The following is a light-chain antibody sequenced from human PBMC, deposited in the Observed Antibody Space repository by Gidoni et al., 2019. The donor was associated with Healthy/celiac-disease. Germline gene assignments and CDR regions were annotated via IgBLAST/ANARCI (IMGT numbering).Light chain of an antibody. CDR1: QGISSY. CDR3: QQLNSYPLT. V-gene: IGKV1-9*01. CDR2: VAS. Sequence: IQLTQSPSFLSASVGDRVTITCRASQGISSYLAWYQQTPGKAPKLLIYVASTLQSGVPSRFSGSGSGTEFTLTISRLQPEDFATYYCQQLNSYPLTFGGGTKVEIK. J-gene: IGKJ4*01.